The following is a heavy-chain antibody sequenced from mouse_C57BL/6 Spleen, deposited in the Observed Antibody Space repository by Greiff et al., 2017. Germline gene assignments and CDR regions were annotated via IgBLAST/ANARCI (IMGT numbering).Heavy chain of an antibody. V-gene: IGHV1-58*01. Sequence: VQLQQSGAELVRPGSSVKMSCKTSGYTFTSYGINWVKQRPGQGLEWIGYIYIGNGYTEYNEKFKGKATLTSDTSSSTAYMQLSSLTSEDSAIYFCARGEITTVVAETDYFDYWGQGTTLTVSS. CDR1: GYTFTSYG. D-gene: IGHD1-1*01. CDR3: ARGEITTVVAETDYFDY. J-gene: IGHJ2*01. CDR2: IYIGNGYT.